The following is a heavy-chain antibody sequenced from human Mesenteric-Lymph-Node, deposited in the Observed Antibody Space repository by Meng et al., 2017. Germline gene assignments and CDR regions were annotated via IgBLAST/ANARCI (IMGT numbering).Heavy chain of an antibody. V-gene: IGHV4-30-4*01. Sequence: QVQMQESGPGLVKPSQILYLTCTVSGGSISSGDYYWSWIRQPPGKGLEWIGYIYYSGSTYYNPSLKSRVTISVDTSKSQFSLKLSSVTAADTAVYYCARGYYDSSGYGYWYFDLWGRGTLVTVFS. J-gene: IGHJ2*01. CDR2: IYYSGST. D-gene: IGHD3-22*01. CDR1: GGSISSGDYY. CDR3: ARGYYDSSGYGYWYFDL.